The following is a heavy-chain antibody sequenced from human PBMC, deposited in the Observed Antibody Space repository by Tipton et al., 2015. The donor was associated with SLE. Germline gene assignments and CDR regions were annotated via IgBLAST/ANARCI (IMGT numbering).Heavy chain of an antibody. D-gene: IGHD6-19*01. J-gene: IGHJ4*02. CDR2: INHGGGT. V-gene: IGHV4-34*01. Sequence: TLSLTCAVYGGSTSSSSSYYWTWIRQAPGKGLEWIGEINHGGGTHYNPSLESRVSISIDTSENHFSLKLTSVTAADTAVYYCARIPAVAGTGVAYWGQGTLVTVSS. CDR3: ARIPAVAGTGVAY. CDR1: GGSTSSSSSYY.